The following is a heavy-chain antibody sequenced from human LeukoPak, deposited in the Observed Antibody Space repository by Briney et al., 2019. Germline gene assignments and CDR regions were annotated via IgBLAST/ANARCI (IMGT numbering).Heavy chain of an antibody. J-gene: IGHJ4*02. CDR1: GYSISSGYY. D-gene: IGHD4/OR15-4a*01. V-gene: IGHV4-38-2*02. CDR2: IYHSGST. CDR3: ARENGAGDNGY. Sequence: SETLSLTCTVSGYSISSGYYWGWIRQPPGKGLEWIGSIYHSGSTYYNPSLKSRVTISVDTSKNQFSLQLNSVTPEDTAVYYCARENGAGDNGYWGQGTLVTVSS.